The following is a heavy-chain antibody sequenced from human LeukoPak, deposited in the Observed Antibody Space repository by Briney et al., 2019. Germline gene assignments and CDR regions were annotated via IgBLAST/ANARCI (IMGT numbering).Heavy chain of an antibody. J-gene: IGHJ6*02. D-gene: IGHD6-13*01. CDR1: GGSISSYY. CDR2: IFYSGST. CDR3: ARAHSIASYYYGVDV. Sequence: PSETLSLTCTVSGGSISSYYWSWIRQPAGKGLEWIGNIFYSGSTYYNPSLQSRVTISVDTSQNQFSLTLSSVTAADTAVYFCARAHSIASYYYGVDVWGQGTTVTVSS. V-gene: IGHV4-59*12.